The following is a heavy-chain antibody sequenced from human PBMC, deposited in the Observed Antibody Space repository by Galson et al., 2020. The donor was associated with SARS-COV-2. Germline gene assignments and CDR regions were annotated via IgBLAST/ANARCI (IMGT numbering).Heavy chain of an antibody. CDR1: GFTFSSYG. CDR3: AKGPAGVYYYGMDV. V-gene: IGHV3-30*18. J-gene: IGHJ6*02. Sequence: TGGSLRLSCAASGFTFSSYGMHWVRQAPGKGLEWVAVISYDGSNKYYADSVKGRFTISRDNSKNTLYLQMNSLRAEDTAVYYCAKGPAGVYYYGMDVWGQGTTVTVSS. CDR2: ISYDGSNK. D-gene: IGHD2-8*01.